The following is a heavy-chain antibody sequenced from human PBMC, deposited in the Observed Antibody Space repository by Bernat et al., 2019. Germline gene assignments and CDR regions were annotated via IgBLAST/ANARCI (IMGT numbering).Heavy chain of an antibody. J-gene: IGHJ6*02. V-gene: IGHV3-30-3*01. CDR2: ISYDVSNK. CDR1: GFTFSNHA. Sequence: QVQLVESGGGVVQPGRSLRLSCAASGFTFSNHAMHWVRQAPGKGLEWVAVISYDVSNKYYADSVKGRFTISRDNSKNTLYLQMHSLRAEDTAVYYCAGYKGGSRGYRYGPGDICYYYGMDFWGQGTMVTVSS. CDR3: AGYKGGSRGYRYGPGDICYYYGMDF. D-gene: IGHD5-18*01.